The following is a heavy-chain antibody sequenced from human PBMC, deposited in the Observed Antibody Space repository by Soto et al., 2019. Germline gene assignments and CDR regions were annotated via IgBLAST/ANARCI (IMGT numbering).Heavy chain of an antibody. CDR2: INPNSGGT. V-gene: IGHV1-2*04. D-gene: IGHD3-9*01. CDR3: ARNSMVYDILTGYSYYFDY. Sequence: QVQLVQSGAEVKKPGASVKVSCKASGYTFTGYYMHWVRQAPGQGLEWMGWINPNSGGTNYAQKFQGWVTMTRDTDTSIAYMELSRMRSDDTAVYYCARNSMVYDILTGYSYYFDYWGQGTLVTVSS. J-gene: IGHJ4*02. CDR1: GYTFTGYY.